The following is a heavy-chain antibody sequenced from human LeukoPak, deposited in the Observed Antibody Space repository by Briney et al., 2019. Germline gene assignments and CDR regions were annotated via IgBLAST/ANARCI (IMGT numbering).Heavy chain of an antibody. V-gene: IGHV1-2*02. Sequence: GASVKVSCKASGYTFTGYYMHWVRQAPGQGLEWMGWINPNSGGTNYAQKFQGRVTMTRDTSISTAYMELSRLRSDDTAVYYCARAGGYYDSSGYCPDAFDIWGQGTMVTVSS. CDR1: GYTFTGYY. CDR2: INPNSGGT. CDR3: ARAGGYYDSSGYCPDAFDI. D-gene: IGHD3-22*01. J-gene: IGHJ3*02.